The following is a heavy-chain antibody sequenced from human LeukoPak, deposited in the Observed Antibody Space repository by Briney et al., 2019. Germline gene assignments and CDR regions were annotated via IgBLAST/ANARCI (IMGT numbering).Heavy chain of an antibody. V-gene: IGHV5-51*01. Sequence: VESLKISCKGSGYSFTNYWIGWVRQMPGKGLEWMGIIYPGDSDTTYSPSFQGQVTISADKSISTAYLQWSSLKASDTAMYYCARRATGDSFDYWGQGTLVTVSS. CDR3: ARRATGDSFDY. D-gene: IGHD7-27*01. J-gene: IGHJ4*02. CDR1: GYSFTNYW. CDR2: IYPGDSDT.